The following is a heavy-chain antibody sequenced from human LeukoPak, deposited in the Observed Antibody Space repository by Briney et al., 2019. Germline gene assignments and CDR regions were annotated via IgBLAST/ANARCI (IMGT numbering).Heavy chain of an antibody. D-gene: IGHD6-13*01. CDR2: ISSSGSTI. CDR1: GFTFSSYE. CDR3: ARPSRPYRSSEYLQH. J-gene: IGHJ1*01. Sequence: GGSLRRSCAASGFTFSSYEMNWVRQVPGKGLELISYISSSGSTIYFADSVKGRFTISRDNAKNSLYLQMNSLRAEDTAVYYCARPSRPYRSSEYLQHWGQGTLVIVSS. V-gene: IGHV3-48*03.